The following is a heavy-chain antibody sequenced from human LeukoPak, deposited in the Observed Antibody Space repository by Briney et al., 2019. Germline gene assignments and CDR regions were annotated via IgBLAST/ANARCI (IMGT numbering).Heavy chain of an antibody. CDR3: AREYSSSWQQAHYGMDV. V-gene: IGHV4-31*03. Sequence: SETLSLTCTVSGGSISSSSYYWSWIRQHPGKGLEWIGYIYYSGSTYYNPSLKSRVTISVDTSKNQFSLKLSSVTAADTAVYYCAREYSSSWQQAHYGMDVWGQGTTVTVSS. D-gene: IGHD6-13*01. CDR2: IYYSGST. J-gene: IGHJ6*02. CDR1: GGSISSSSYY.